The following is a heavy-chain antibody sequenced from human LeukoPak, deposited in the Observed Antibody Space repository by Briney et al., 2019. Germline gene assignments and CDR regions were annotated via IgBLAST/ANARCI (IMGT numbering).Heavy chain of an antibody. CDR3: AKGGARWELPNFDY. CDR2: ISGDGVFA. J-gene: IGHJ4*02. D-gene: IGHD1-26*01. V-gene: IGHV3-23*01. Sequence: PGGSLRLSCVASGFTFSIYTMAWVRQVPGGGLEWVAGISGDGVFAYYADSVEGRFSISRDNSRSTVYLHMGSLRAEDTAVYYCAKGGARWELPNFDYWGQGTLVTVSS. CDR1: GFTFSIYT.